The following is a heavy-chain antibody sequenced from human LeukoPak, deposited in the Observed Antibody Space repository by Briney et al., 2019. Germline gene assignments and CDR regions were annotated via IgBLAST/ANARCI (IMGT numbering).Heavy chain of an antibody. J-gene: IGHJ4*02. V-gene: IGHV4-4*08. CDR1: GGSISSYY. CDR3: ARDRGDYGGNSALDY. CDR2: IYTSGST. D-gene: IGHD4-23*01. Sequence: SETLSLTCTVSGGSISSYYWSWIRQPPGKGLEWIGYIYTSGSTNYNPSLKSRVTMSVDTSQNQFSLKLSSVTAADPPVYYCARDRGDYGGNSALDYWGQGTLVTVSS.